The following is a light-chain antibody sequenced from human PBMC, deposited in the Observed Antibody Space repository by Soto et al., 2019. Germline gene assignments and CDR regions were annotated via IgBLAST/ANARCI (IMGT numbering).Light chain of an antibody. CDR2: KDS. CDR3: YSAADNNGAV. CDR1: VLAKKY. J-gene: IGLJ3*02. Sequence: SYELTQPSSVSVSPGQTARITCSGDVLAKKYARWFQQKPGQAPVLVIYKDSERPSGIPERFSGSSSGTTVTLTISGAQVEDEADYYCYSAADNNGAVFGGGTNLTVL. V-gene: IGLV3-27*01.